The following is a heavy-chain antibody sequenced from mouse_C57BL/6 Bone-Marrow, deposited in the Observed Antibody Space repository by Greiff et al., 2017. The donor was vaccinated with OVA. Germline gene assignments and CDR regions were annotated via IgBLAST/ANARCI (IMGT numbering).Heavy chain of an antibody. V-gene: IGHV1-26*01. CDR2: INHNNGGT. CDR3: ARGYYYGSSYDFFAY. CDR1: GYTFTDYY. D-gene: IGHD1-1*01. J-gene: IGHJ3*01. Sequence: VQLQQSGPELVKPGASVKISCKASGYTFTDYYMNWVKQSHGKSLEWIGDINHNNGGTSYNQKFKGKATLTVDKSSSTAYMELRSLPSEDSAVYYCARGYYYGSSYDFFAYWGQGTLVTVSA.